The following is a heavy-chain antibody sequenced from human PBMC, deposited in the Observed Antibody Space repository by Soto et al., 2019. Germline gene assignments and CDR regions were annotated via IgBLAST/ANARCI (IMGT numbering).Heavy chain of an antibody. Sequence: SVELSCEASGDSVTSYYIRSVRQAPGQGLEWMGLINPITGGRNYAPKFQCRVTMTRDTSINTAYMELSRLRSDDTAVYYCARNYYDSSDGDYLDYWAQGTAGSGSS. CDR3: ARNYYDSSDGDYLDY. CDR2: INPITGGR. J-gene: IGHJ4*02. CDR1: GDSVTSYY. V-gene: IGHV1-2*02. D-gene: IGHD3-22*01.